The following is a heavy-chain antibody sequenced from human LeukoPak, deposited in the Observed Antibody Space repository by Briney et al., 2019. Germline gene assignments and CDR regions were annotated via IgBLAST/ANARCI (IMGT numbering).Heavy chain of an antibody. V-gene: IGHV1-3*01. Sequence: ASVKVSCKASGYTFTSYAMHWVRQAPGQGLEWMGWINAGNGNTKYSQKFQGRVTITRDTSASTAYMELSSLGSEDTAVYYCARDLGDSSGYYHLIYYYYGMDVWGQGTTVTVSS. CDR2: INAGNGNT. J-gene: IGHJ6*02. CDR3: ARDLGDSSGYYHLIYYYYGMDV. CDR1: GYTFTSYA. D-gene: IGHD3-22*01.